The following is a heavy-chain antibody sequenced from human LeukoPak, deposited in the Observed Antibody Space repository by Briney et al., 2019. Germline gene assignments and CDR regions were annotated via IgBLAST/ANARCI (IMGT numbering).Heavy chain of an antibody. V-gene: IGHV4-31*03. J-gene: IGHJ4*02. CDR3: ARNRDGYNSFDY. Sequence: PSQTLSLTCTVSGGSINNGGYYWSWIRQHPGKGLEWIGYIYYSGSSYYNPSPRSRVTISVDTSKNHFSLKLSSVTAADTAVYYCARNRDGYNSFDYWGQGTLVTVSS. CDR1: GGSINNGGYY. D-gene: IGHD5-24*01. CDR2: IYYSGSS.